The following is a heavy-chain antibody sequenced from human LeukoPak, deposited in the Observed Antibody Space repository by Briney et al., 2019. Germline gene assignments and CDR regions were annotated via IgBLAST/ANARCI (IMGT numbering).Heavy chain of an antibody. V-gene: IGHV3-74*01. CDR3: AKVLHVDIVATTSFDY. CDR1: GFTFSTYV. CDR2: IDGEGRNP. Sequence: GGSLRLSCAASGFTFSTYVMHWVRQPPGQGLMWVSRIDGEGRNPIYADSVKGRFTISRDNSKNTLYLQMNSLRAEDTAVYYCAKVLHVDIVATTSFDYWGQGTLVTVSS. J-gene: IGHJ4*02. D-gene: IGHD5-12*01.